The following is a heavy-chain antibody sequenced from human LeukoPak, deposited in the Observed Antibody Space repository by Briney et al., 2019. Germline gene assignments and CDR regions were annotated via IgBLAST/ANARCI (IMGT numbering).Heavy chain of an antibody. CDR3: ARRPRLTKYSSGWYPLFDY. V-gene: IGHV1-2*02. CDR2: INPNSGGT. Sequence: ASVKVSCKASGYTFTGYYMHWVRQAPGQGLEWMGWINPNSGGTNYAQKFQGRVTMTRDTSISTAYMELSRLRSDDTAVHYCARRPRLTKYSSGWYPLFDYWGQGTLVTVSS. D-gene: IGHD6-19*01. J-gene: IGHJ4*02. CDR1: GYTFTGYY.